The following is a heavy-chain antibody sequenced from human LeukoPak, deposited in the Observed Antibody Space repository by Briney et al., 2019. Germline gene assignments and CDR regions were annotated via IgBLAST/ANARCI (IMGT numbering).Heavy chain of an antibody. Sequence: GGSLRLSCAASGFTFSSYRMHWVRQAPGKGLEWVAVIWYDGSNKYYADSVKGRFTISRDNAKNSLYLQMNSLRAEDTAVNYCARNRGWLQFDSWGRGTLVTVSS. CDR3: ARNRGWLQFDS. J-gene: IGHJ4*02. CDR2: IWYDGSNK. CDR1: GFTFSSYR. V-gene: IGHV3-33*01. D-gene: IGHD5-24*01.